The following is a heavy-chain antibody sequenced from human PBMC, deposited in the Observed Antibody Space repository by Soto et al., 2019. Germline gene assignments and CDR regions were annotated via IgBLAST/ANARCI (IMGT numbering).Heavy chain of an antibody. CDR2: ISSSSSYI. V-gene: IGHV3-21*01. D-gene: IGHD3-10*01. J-gene: IGHJ4*02. Sequence: PGGSLRLSCAASGFTFSSYSMNWVRQAPGKWLEWVSSISSSSSYIYYADSVKGRFTISRDNAKNSLYLQMNSLRAEDTAVYYCARELWFGDPVLDYWGQGTLVNVSS. CDR3: ARELWFGDPVLDY. CDR1: GFTFSSYS.